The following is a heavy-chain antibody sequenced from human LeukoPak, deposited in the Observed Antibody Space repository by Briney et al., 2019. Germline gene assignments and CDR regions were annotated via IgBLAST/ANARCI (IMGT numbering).Heavy chain of an antibody. J-gene: IGHJ2*01. CDR3: AKDYRPHGFGIYHWYFDL. D-gene: IGHD3-10*01. Sequence: GGSLRLSCAASGFTFSSYAMSWVRQAPGKGLEWVSAISGSGGSTYYADSVKGRFTISRDNSKNTPYLQMNSLRAEDTAVYYCAKDYRPHGFGIYHWYFDLWGRGTLVTVSS. CDR2: ISGSGGST. CDR1: GFTFSSYA. V-gene: IGHV3-23*01.